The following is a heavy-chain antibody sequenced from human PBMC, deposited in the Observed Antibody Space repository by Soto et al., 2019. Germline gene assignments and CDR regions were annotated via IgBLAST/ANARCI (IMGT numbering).Heavy chain of an antibody. CDR2: ISGSGGST. CDR1: GFTFSSYA. CDR3: ALRKGGYSYNYGMDV. D-gene: IGHD5-18*01. V-gene: IGHV3-23*01. Sequence: EVQLLESGGGLVQPGGSLRLSCAASGFTFSSYAMSWVRQAPGKGLEWVSAISGSGGSTYYADSVKGRFTISRDNSKNTLYLQMNSLRAEDTAVYYCALRKGGYSYNYGMDVWGQGTTVTVSS. J-gene: IGHJ6*02.